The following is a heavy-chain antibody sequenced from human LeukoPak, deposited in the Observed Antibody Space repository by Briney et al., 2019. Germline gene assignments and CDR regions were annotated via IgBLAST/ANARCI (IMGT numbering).Heavy chain of an antibody. J-gene: IGHJ4*02. V-gene: IGHV3-21*01. Sequence: GGSLRLSCAASGFTFSSYIMNWVRQAPGKGLEWVSSISSSSSYIYYADSVKGRFTISRDNAKNSLYLQMNSPRAEDTAVYYCARVKAYNDYVWGSYRTSWVFDYWGQGTLVTVSS. D-gene: IGHD3-16*02. CDR2: ISSSSSYI. CDR3: ARVKAYNDYVWGSYRTSWVFDY. CDR1: GFTFSSYI.